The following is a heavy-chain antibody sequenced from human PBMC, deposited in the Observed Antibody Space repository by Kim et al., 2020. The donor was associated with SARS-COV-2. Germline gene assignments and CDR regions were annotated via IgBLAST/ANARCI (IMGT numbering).Heavy chain of an antibody. V-gene: IGHV4-34*01. CDR3: ARVGGLYYYGSGSYAFDY. D-gene: IGHD3-10*01. CDR1: GGSFSGYY. J-gene: IGHJ4*02. Sequence: SETLSLTCAVYGGSFSGYYWSWIRQPPGKGLEWIGEINHSGSTNYNPSLKSRVTISVDTSKNQFSLKLSSVTAADTAVYYCARVGGLYYYGSGSYAFDYWGQGTLVTVSS. CDR2: INHSGST.